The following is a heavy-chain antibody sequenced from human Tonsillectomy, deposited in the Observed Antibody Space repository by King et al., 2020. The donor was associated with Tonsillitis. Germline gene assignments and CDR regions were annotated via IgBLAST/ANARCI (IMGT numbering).Heavy chain of an antibody. D-gene: IGHD3-22*01. J-gene: IGHJ4*02. CDR1: GFTFSSYG. CDR3: YDSSGYNPGGGDY. Sequence: VQLVESGGGVVQPGGSLRLSCAASGFTFSSYGMHWVRQAPGKGLEWVAFIRYDGSNKYYADSVKGRFTISRDNSKNTLYLQMNSLRAEDTAVYYCYDSSGYNPGGGDYWGQGTLVTVSS. CDR2: IRYDGSNK. V-gene: IGHV3-30*02.